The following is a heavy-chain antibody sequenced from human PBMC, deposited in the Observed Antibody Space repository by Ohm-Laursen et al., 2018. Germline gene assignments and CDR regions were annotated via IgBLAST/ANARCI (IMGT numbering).Heavy chain of an antibody. CDR3: ARESIAPFF. D-gene: IGHD2/OR15-2a*01. J-gene: IGHJ4*02. Sequence: GSLRLSCTASGFTFSRYGMHWVRQAPGKGLEWVANIKHDGSEKYYVDSVKGRFTISRDNAKNSLYLQMDSLRVEDTAVYFCARESIAPFFWGQGTLVTVSS. CDR2: IKHDGSEK. CDR1: GFTFSRYG. V-gene: IGHV3-7*01.